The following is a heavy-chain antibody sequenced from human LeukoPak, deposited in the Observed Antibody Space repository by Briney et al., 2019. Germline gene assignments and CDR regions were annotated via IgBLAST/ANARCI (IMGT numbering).Heavy chain of an antibody. Sequence: SETLSLTCTVSGGSISSYYRSWIRQPPGKGLEWIGYIYYSGSTNYNPSLKSRVTISVDTSKNQFSLKLSSVTAADTAVYYCARRGPVHAFDIWGQGTMVTVSS. J-gene: IGHJ3*02. CDR3: ARRGPVHAFDI. V-gene: IGHV4-59*08. D-gene: IGHD1-1*01. CDR1: GGSISSYY. CDR2: IYYSGST.